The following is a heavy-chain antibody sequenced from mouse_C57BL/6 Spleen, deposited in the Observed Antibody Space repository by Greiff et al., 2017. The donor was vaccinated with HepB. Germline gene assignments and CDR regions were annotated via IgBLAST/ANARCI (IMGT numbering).Heavy chain of an antibody. Sequence: VQLQQPGAELVRPGSSVKLSCKASGYTFTSYWMHWVKQRPIQGLEWIGNIDPSDSETHYNQKFKDKATLTVDKSSSTAYMQLSSLTSEDSAVYYCALTTVVAPYYFDYWGQGTTLTVSS. V-gene: IGHV1-52*01. D-gene: IGHD1-1*01. CDR1: GYTFTSYW. CDR3: ALTTVVAPYYFDY. CDR2: IDPSDSET. J-gene: IGHJ2*01.